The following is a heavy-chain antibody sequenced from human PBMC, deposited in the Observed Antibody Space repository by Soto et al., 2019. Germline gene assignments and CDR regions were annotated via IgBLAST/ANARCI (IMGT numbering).Heavy chain of an antibody. CDR3: ARLGNSDMDV. J-gene: IGHJ6*02. CDR2: MYNTGST. D-gene: IGHD3-16*01. V-gene: IGHV4-59*12. Sequence: PSETLSLTCTVSGGSISGYYWSWIRQPPGKGLEWIGYMYNTGSTVYNPSFQGHVTFSADRSISTAYLQWSSLKASDTAIYYCARLGNSDMDVWGQGTTVTVSS. CDR1: GGSISGYY.